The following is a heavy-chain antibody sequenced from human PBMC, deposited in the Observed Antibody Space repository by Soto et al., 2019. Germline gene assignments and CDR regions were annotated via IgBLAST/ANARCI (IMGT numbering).Heavy chain of an antibody. D-gene: IGHD5-12*01. CDR2: VLPMFAKT. CDR3: ASGTPYCGYDFGGGYYFDY. J-gene: IGHJ4*02. CDR1: GGIFSTYA. Sequence: QVELVQSGAEVMQPGSSVKVSCKVSGGIFSTYATSWVRQAPGQGFECMGGVLPMFAKTNYARQFQGRVTITAVKSTSTAYMELNSLSYEHTDVYFCASGTPYCGYDFGGGYYFDYLGQGTLVTVS. V-gene: IGHV1-69*06.